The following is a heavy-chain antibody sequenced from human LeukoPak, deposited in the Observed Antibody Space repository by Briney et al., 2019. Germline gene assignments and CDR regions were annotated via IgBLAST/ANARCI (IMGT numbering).Heavy chain of an antibody. CDR3: ARDLRDGSSWVDY. J-gene: IGHJ4*02. D-gene: IGHD6-13*01. Sequence: ASVKVSCKASGYTFTSYGISWVRQAPGQGLEWMGWISAYNGNTNYAQKFQGRVTMTTDTFTSTTYMELRSLRSDDTAVYYCARDLRDGSSWVDYWGQGTLVTVSS. CDR2: ISAYNGNT. CDR1: GYTFTSYG. V-gene: IGHV1-18*01.